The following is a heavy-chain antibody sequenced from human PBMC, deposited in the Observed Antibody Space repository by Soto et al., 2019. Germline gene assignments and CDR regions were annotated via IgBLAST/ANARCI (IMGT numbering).Heavy chain of an antibody. V-gene: IGHV4-59*01. D-gene: IGHD1-20*01. J-gene: IGHJ4*02. CDR3: AREQYNWKL. CDR2: VYHTGNT. CDR1: GVSITSYY. Sequence: ETLSLTCSVSGVSITSYYWTWIRHSPGKGLEWIGYVYHTGNTYYNPSLKSRVTISLDTSKNQVSLRLRSVTAADTAVYYCAREQYNWKLWGQGTLVTVSS.